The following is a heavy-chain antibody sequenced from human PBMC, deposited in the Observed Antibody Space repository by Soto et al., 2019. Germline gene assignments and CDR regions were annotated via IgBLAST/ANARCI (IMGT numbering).Heavy chain of an antibody. CDR1: GASIRSSTYQ. CDR3: AGHRNWKVDY. D-gene: IGHD1-1*01. J-gene: IGHJ4*02. Sequence: SETLSLTCTVSGASIRSSTYQWGWIRQPPGRGLEWIGSAYYSESTYYNPSLKSRVTISVDTSKNQFSLKVSSVTAADTAVYYCAGHRNWKVDYWGQGTLVTVSS. V-gene: IGHV4-39*01. CDR2: AYYSEST.